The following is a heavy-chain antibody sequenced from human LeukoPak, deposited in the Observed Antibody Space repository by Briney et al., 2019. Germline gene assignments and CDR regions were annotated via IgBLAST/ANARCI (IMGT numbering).Heavy chain of an antibody. D-gene: IGHD4-17*01. CDR3: AHGLDYGDYFDY. Sequence: SGPTLVKPTQTLTLTCSFSGFSLTTGGVGVGWIRQPPGKALEWLALIYWNNDKRYRPSLKTRLTITKDTFKNQVFLIMTNMDPVDTATYFCAHGLDYGDYFDYWGQGTLVTVSS. J-gene: IGHJ4*02. CDR2: IYWNNDK. CDR1: GFSLTTGGVG. V-gene: IGHV2-5*01.